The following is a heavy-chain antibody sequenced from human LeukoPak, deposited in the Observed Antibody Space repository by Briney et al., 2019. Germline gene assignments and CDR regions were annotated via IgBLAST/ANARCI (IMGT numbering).Heavy chain of an antibody. J-gene: IGHJ4*02. CDR1: GYTLTELS. CDR3: ATGYYYDSSGYPHVPFDY. D-gene: IGHD3-22*01. CDR2: FDPEDGET. Sequence: ASVTVSRTVSGYTLTELSMHWVRQAPGKGLEWMGGFDPEDGETIYAQKFQGRVTMTEDTSTDTAYMELSSLRSEDTAVYYCATGYYYDSSGYPHVPFDYWGQGTLVTVSS. V-gene: IGHV1-24*01.